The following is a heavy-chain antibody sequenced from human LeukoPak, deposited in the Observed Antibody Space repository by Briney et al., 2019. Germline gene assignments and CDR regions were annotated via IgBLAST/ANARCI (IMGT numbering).Heavy chain of an antibody. V-gene: IGHV3-15*01. CDR2: IKSKTDGGTT. CDR3: TTDHAPDIVATLGY. D-gene: IGHD5-12*01. Sequence: WIRQPPGKGLEWVGRIKSKTDGGTTDYAAPVKGRFTISRDDSKNTLYLQMNRLKTEDTAVYYCTTDHAPDIVATLGYWGQGTLVTVSS. J-gene: IGHJ4*02.